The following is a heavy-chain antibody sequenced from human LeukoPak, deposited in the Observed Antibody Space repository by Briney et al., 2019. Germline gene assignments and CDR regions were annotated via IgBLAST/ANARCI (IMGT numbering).Heavy chain of an antibody. V-gene: IGHV3-30-3*01. J-gene: IGHJ4*02. CDR3: AREDMRVVVMALDY. D-gene: IGHD3-22*01. CDR1: GFTFSSYA. CDR2: ISYDGSNT. Sequence: PGRSLRLSCAASGFTFSSYAMHWVRQAPGKGLGWVAVISYDGSNTYYADSVKGRVTISRDNAKTTMYLQMNSLRVEDTAVYDCAREDMRVVVMALDYWGQGTLVTVSS.